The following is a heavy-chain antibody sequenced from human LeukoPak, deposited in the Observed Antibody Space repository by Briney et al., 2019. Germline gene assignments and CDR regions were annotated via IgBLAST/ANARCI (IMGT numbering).Heavy chain of an antibody. J-gene: IGHJ4*02. D-gene: IGHD3-10*01. V-gene: IGHV1-2*02. CDR1: GYTFTGSGWY. CDR2: IHPNNGAT. Sequence: GDSVKVSCKASGYTFTGSGWYLYWLRQAPGQGLEWVGWIHPNNGATLYAQKFQGRVAMTTDTSISTAYMELSRLRPDDTAMYYCARDGPAQMVDFDYWGQGTLLTVSS. CDR3: ARDGPAQMVDFDY.